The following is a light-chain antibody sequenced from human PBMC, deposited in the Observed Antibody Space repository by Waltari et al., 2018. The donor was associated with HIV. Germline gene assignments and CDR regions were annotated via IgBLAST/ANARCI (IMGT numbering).Light chain of an antibody. Sequence: QSALTQPASVSGSPGQSITISCTGTSSDVGDSNFVSWYQQHPGRAPKLIIYEVIRRTSGVSNRFSGSQSGNTASLTISGLQAEDEADYSCGSYTNTTTSVVFGGGTKLTVL. V-gene: IGLV2-14*01. CDR3: GSYTNTTTSVV. CDR2: EVI. J-gene: IGLJ2*01. CDR1: SSDVGDSNF.